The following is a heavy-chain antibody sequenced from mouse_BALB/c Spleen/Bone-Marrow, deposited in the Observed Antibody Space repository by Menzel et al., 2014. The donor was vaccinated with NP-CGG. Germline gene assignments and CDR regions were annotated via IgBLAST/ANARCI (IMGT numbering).Heavy chain of an antibody. CDR2: TDPANGNT. CDR1: GFNIKDTY. CDR3: ATTDSSGVFAY. D-gene: IGHD3-2*01. J-gene: IGHJ3*01. V-gene: IGHV14-3*02. Sequence: EVQLQQSGAELVKPGASVKLSCTASGFNIKDTYMHWVKQRPAQGLEWIGRTDPANGNTKYDPKFQGKATITADTSSNTAYLQLSSLTSEDTAVYYCATTDSSGVFAYWGQGTLVTVSA.